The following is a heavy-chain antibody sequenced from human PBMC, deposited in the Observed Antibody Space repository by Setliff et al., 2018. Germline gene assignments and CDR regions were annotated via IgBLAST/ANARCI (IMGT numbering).Heavy chain of an antibody. Sequence: SETLSLTCAAYGGTFSDYYWTWIRQPPGTGLEWIGYIYYSGTTYYNPSLTSRVTISLDTSKNQFSLNLSSVTAADTAVYYCARGTFDTSGYFPYPIGYWGQGTLVTVSS. D-gene: IGHD3-22*01. CDR1: GGTFSDYY. CDR3: ARGTFDTSGYFPYPIGY. V-gene: IGHV4-34*09. J-gene: IGHJ4*02. CDR2: IYYSGTT.